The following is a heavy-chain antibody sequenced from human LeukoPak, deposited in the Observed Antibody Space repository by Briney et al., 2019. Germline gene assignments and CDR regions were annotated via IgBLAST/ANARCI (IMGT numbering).Heavy chain of an antibody. Sequence: GGSLRLSCAASGFTFSSHWMTWVRQAPGKGLEWVANIKQDGSEKYYVDSVKGRFTISRDNAKNSLYLQMNSLRAEDTAVYYCARDNYGSATDYWGQGTQVTASS. CDR3: ARDNYGSATDY. V-gene: IGHV3-7*03. CDR1: GFTFSSHW. D-gene: IGHD3-10*01. J-gene: IGHJ4*02. CDR2: IKQDGSEK.